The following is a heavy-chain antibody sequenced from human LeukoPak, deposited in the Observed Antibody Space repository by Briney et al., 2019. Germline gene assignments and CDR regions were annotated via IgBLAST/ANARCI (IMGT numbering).Heavy chain of an antibody. CDR1: GYTFTRYY. J-gene: IGHJ4*02. Sequence: ASVKVTCKASGYTFTRYYMHWGRQAPGHGLEGRGWINTNTGNPTYAQGFTGRFVFSLDTSVGTAYLQISSLKAEDTAIYYCARDAVTGTKASDYWGQGTLVTVSS. CDR2: INTNTGNP. CDR3: ARDAVTGTKASDY. D-gene: IGHD1-20*01. V-gene: IGHV7-4-1*02.